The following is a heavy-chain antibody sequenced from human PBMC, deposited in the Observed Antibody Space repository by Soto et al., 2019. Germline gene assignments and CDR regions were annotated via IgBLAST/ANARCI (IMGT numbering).Heavy chain of an antibody. CDR3: AREEHIVVVTAIPAEYFQH. J-gene: IGHJ1*01. CDR1: GFIFRTYG. Sequence: ESGGGVVQPGRSLRLSCAASGFIFRTYGMHWVRQAPGKGLEWVAAISSDGTNKHYGDSVKGRFTISRDNSKNTLYLQMNSLTIEDAAVYYCAREEHIVVVTAIPAEYFQHWGPGTLVSVSS. V-gene: IGHV3-30*03. CDR2: ISSDGTNK. D-gene: IGHD2-21*02.